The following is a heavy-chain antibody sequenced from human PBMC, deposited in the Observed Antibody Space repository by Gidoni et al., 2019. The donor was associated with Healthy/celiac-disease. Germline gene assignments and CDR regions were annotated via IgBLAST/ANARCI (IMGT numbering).Heavy chain of an antibody. CDR3: ARDMAQYGYGRLDP. J-gene: IGHJ5*02. CDR1: GGSISSSSYY. Sequence: QLQLQESGPGLVKPSETLSLTCTVSGGSISSSSYYWGWIRQPPGKGLEWIGSIYYSGSTYYNPSLKSRVTISVDTSKNQFSLKLSSVTAADTAVYYCARDMAQYGYGRLDPWGQGTLVTVSS. D-gene: IGHD5-12*01. CDR2: IYYSGST. V-gene: IGHV4-39*07.